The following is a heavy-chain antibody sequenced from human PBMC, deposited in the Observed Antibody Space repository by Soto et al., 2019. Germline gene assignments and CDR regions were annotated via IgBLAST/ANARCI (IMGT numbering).Heavy chain of an antibody. CDR1: GFTFSSYA. V-gene: IGHV3-30-3*01. CDR3: SRDSSIVVVPAADGDYYYYGMDV. Sequence: GGSLRLSCAASGFTFSSYAMHWVRQAPGKGLEWVAVISYDGSNKYYADSVKGRFTISRDNSKKTLHLQMNSLRAEDTAVYYCSRDSSIVVVPAADGDYYYYGMDVWGQGTTVTVSS. D-gene: IGHD2-2*01. CDR2: ISYDGSNK. J-gene: IGHJ6*02.